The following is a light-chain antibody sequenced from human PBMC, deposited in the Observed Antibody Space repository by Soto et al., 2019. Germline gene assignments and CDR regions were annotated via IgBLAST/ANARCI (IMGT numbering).Light chain of an antibody. V-gene: IGKV3-15*01. CDR2: GAT. J-gene: IGKJ1*01. CDR1: QSVSSN. Sequence: EIVMTQSPATLSVSPGDRVTLSCRASQSVSSNLAWYQQKPGQPPRLFIYGATSRATGVPARFSGSRSGTEFTLTISSLQSEDVSVYYCQHYINWSPWTFGQGTKVEIK. CDR3: QHYINWSPWT.